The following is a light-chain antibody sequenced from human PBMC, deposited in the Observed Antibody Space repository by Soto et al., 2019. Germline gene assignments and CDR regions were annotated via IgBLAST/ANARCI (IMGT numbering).Light chain of an antibody. CDR3: CSYAGRYTYV. V-gene: IGLV2-11*01. CDR1: SSDVGGYNY. Sequence: QSVLTQPRSVSGSPGQSVTISCTGASSDVGGYNYVSWYQQHPGKAPKLMIYDVSKRPSGVPDRFSGSKSSNTASLTISGPQTEDEADYYCCSYAGRYTYVFGTGTKVTVL. CDR2: DVS. J-gene: IGLJ1*01.